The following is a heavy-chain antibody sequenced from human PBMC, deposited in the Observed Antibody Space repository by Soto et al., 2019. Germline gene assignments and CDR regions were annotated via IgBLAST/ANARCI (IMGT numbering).Heavy chain of an antibody. Sequence: SVKVSCKASGGTFGSYAISWVRQAPGQGLEWMGGIILIFGTANYAQKFQGRVTITADESTSTAYMELSSLRSEDTAVYYCARQSSGSYHFDYWGQGTLVTVSS. CDR1: GGTFGSYA. V-gene: IGHV1-69*13. CDR3: ARQSSGSYHFDY. D-gene: IGHD1-26*01. J-gene: IGHJ4*02. CDR2: IILIFGTA.